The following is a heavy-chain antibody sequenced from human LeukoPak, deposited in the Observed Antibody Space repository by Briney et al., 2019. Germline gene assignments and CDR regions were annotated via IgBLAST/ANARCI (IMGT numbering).Heavy chain of an antibody. Sequence: ASVKVSCKAFGYTITGYYIHWVRQALGQGLEWMGWINPNNGGTNSAQKFQGRVTMTRDTSIGTAYMELNRLTYDDTAVYYCGRDRHWNQGNFDYWGQGTLVTVSS. CDR1: GYTITGYY. V-gene: IGHV1-2*02. CDR3: GRDRHWNQGNFDY. D-gene: IGHD1-1*01. J-gene: IGHJ4*02. CDR2: INPNNGGT.